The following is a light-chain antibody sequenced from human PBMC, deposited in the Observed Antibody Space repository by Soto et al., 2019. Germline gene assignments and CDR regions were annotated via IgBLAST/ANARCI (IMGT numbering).Light chain of an antibody. J-gene: IGKJ1*01. V-gene: IGKV1-5*01. CDR3: QQYNSYSGT. CDR1: RSISSW. Sequence: DIPMTQSPSTLSASVGDRVTITCRASRSISSWLAWYQQKPGKAPKLLIYDASSLESGVPSRFSGSGSGTEFTLTISSLLTVDFATYYCQQYNSYSGTFGQGIKVEI. CDR2: DAS.